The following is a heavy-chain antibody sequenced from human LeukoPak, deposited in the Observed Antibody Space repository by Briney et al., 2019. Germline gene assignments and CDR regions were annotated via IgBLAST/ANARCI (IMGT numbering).Heavy chain of an antibody. D-gene: IGHD3-10*01. J-gene: IGHJ3*02. Sequence: GESLKISCKGSGYSFTSYWIGWVRQMPGKGLEWMGIIYPGDSDTRYSPSFQGQVTISADKSISTAYLQWSSLKASDTAMYYCARQGLGQGWFGESYAFDIWGQGTMVTVSS. CDR2: IYPGDSDT. V-gene: IGHV5-51*01. CDR3: ARQGLGQGWFGESYAFDI. CDR1: GYSFTSYW.